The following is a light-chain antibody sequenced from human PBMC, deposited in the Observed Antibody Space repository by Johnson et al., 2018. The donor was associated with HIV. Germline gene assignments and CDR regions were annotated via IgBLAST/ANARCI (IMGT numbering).Light chain of an antibody. V-gene: IGLV1-51*02. CDR2: ENN. CDR1: TSNIGNNY. J-gene: IGLJ1*01. Sequence: QPVLTQPPSVSAAPGQKVTISCSGSTSNIGNNYVSWYQQLPGTAPKLVMHENNKRPSGIPDRFSGSKSGTSATLGITGLQTGDEADYYCGTWDTSLGAQYVFGSGTKVTVL. CDR3: GTWDTSLGAQYV.